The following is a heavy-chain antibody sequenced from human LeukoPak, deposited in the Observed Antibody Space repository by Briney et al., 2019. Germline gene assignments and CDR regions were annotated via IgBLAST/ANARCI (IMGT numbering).Heavy chain of an antibody. Sequence: HGEPLQISCKGSGYSFTSYWIGWVRQLPGKGLEWMGTIYPGDSDTRYSPSFQGQVTISADKSISTAYLQWSSLQATDTAMYYCARLLDYGGTYNWFDPWGQGTLVTVSS. CDR2: IYPGDSDT. V-gene: IGHV5-51*01. J-gene: IGHJ5*02. D-gene: IGHD4-23*01. CDR3: ARLLDYGGTYNWFDP. CDR1: GYSFTSYW.